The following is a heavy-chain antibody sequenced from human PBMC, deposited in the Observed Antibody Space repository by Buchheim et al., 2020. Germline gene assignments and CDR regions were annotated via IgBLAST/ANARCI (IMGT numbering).Heavy chain of an antibody. CDR2: INQRGTEK. D-gene: IGHD2-15*01. CDR1: GFTFSDFW. Sequence: VQLVESGGGVVQPGRSLRLSCAASGFTFSDFWMNWVRQAPGKGLEWVASINQRGTEKYYVDSVKGRFTVSRDNGKNSLYQQMNNLRAEDTAVYYCARDGVAEGLYFDYWGQGTL. CDR3: ARDGVAEGLYFDY. J-gene: IGHJ4*02. V-gene: IGHV3-7*01.